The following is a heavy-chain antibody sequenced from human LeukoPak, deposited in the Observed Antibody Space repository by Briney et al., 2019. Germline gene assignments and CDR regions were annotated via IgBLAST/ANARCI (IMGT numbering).Heavy chain of an antibody. D-gene: IGHD5-18*01. CDR2: IKQDGSEK. CDR3: ARYSYSHGYFDY. J-gene: IGHJ4*02. V-gene: IGHV3-7*01. CDR1: GFTFSSYW. Sequence: GGSLRLSCAASGFTFSSYWVTWVRQAPGKGLEWVANIKQDGSEKYYVDSVKGRFTISRDNTKNSLYPQMNSLRAEDTAVYYCARYSYSHGYFDYWGQGTLVTVSS.